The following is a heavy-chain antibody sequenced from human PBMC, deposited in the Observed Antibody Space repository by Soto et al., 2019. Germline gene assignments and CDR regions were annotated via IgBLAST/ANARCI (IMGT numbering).Heavy chain of an antibody. Sequence: GASVKVSCKASGGTFSSYAISWVRQAPGQGLEWMGGIIPIFGTANYAQKFQGRVTITADESTSTAYMELSSLRSEDTAVYYCAREDTAMPNGWFDPWGQGTLVTVSS. V-gene: IGHV1-69*13. J-gene: IGHJ5*02. CDR3: AREDTAMPNGWFDP. CDR1: GGTFSSYA. D-gene: IGHD5-18*01. CDR2: IIPIFGTA.